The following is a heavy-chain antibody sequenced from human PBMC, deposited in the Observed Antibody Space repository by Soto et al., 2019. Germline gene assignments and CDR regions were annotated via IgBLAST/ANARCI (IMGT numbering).Heavy chain of an antibody. Sequence: GGSLRLSCAASGFTFSSYGMHWVRQAPGKGLEWVAVIWYDGSNKYYADSVKGRFTISRDNSKNTLYLQMNSLRAEDTAVYYCARERSGYPDPTEAFDIWGQGTMVTVAS. CDR2: IWYDGSNK. D-gene: IGHD3-3*01. CDR3: ARERSGYPDPTEAFDI. J-gene: IGHJ3*02. V-gene: IGHV3-33*01. CDR1: GFTFSSYG.